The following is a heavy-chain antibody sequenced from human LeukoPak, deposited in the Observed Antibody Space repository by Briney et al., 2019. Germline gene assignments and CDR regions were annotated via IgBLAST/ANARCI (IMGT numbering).Heavy chain of an antibody. Sequence: ASVRASCKASGGTFSSYAISWVRQAPGQGLEWMGGIIPIFGTANYAQKFQGRVTITADESTSTAYMELSSLRSEDTAVYYCARVHTNYYGSGSYYWFDPWGQGTLVAVSS. CDR3: ARVHTNYYGSGSYYWFDP. J-gene: IGHJ5*02. CDR2: IIPIFGTA. CDR1: GGTFSSYA. V-gene: IGHV1-69*13. D-gene: IGHD3-10*01.